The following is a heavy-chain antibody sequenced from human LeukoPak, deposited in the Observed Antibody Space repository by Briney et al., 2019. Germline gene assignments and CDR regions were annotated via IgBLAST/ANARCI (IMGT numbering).Heavy chain of an antibody. CDR2: IIPIFGTA. V-gene: IGHV1-69*13. D-gene: IGHD3-22*01. Sequence: GASVKVSCKASGGTFISYAISWVRQAPGQGLEWMGGIIPIFGTANYAQKFQGRVTITADESTSTAYMELSSLRSEDTAVYYCARGCPKYYYDSSGLLDYWGQGTLVTVSS. CDR1: GGTFISYA. CDR3: ARGCPKYYYDSSGLLDY. J-gene: IGHJ4*02.